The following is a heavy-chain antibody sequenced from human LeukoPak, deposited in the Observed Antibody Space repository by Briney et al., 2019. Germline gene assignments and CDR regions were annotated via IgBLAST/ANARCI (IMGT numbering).Heavy chain of an antibody. J-gene: IGHJ4*02. V-gene: IGHV4-39*01. D-gene: IGHD7-27*01. Sequence: PSETLSLTCTVSGGSISSSTYYWGWIRQPPGQGLEWIGSIFYSGSTYYNPSLRSRVTISVDTSKNQFSLKLSSVTAAGTAVFYCARSRLGSFDYWGQGTLVTVSS. CDR2: IFYSGST. CDR1: GGSISSSTYY. CDR3: ARSRLGSFDY.